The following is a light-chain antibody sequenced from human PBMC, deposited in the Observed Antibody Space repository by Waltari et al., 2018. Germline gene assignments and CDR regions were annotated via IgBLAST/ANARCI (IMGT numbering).Light chain of an antibody. Sequence: QSALTQPRSVSGSPGQSVTISCTGTNSAVGGYTYVSWYQQHPDKAPRLIIYDVYTRPSGVPNRFSGSKSANTASLTISGLQSEDEADYYCCSYAGSFTWVFGTGTKVTVL. CDR1: NSAVGGYTY. J-gene: IGLJ1*01. V-gene: IGLV2-11*01. CDR3: CSYAGSFTWV. CDR2: DVY.